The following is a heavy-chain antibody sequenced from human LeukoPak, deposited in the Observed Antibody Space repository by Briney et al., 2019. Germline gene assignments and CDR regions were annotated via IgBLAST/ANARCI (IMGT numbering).Heavy chain of an antibody. J-gene: IGHJ6*02. CDR3: ARHQTPGYYYYYGMDV. CDR2: IYYSGST. Sequence: SETLSLTCTVSGGSISSYYWSWIRQPPGKGLEWIGYIYYSGSTNYNPSLKSRVTISVDTSKNQFSLKLSSVTAADTAVYYCARHQTPGYYYYYGMDVWGQGTTVTVSS. CDR1: GGSISSYY. V-gene: IGHV4-59*08.